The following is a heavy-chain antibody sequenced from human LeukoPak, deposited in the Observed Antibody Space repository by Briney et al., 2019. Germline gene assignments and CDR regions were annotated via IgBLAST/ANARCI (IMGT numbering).Heavy chain of an antibody. V-gene: IGHV3-23*01. Sequence: GGSLRLSCAASGFTFSSYAMSWVRQAPGKGLEWVSAISGSGGSTYYADSVKGRFTISRDNSKNTLCLQMNSLRAEDTAVYYCAKSSKVRGVIRYTRGYMDVWGKGTTVTVSS. CDR3: AKSSKVRGVIRYTRGYMDV. CDR2: ISGSGGST. D-gene: IGHD3-10*01. J-gene: IGHJ6*03. CDR1: GFTFSSYA.